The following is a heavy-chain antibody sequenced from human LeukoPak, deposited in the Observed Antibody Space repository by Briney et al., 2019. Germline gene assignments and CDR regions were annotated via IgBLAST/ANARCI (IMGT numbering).Heavy chain of an antibody. D-gene: IGHD1-26*01. V-gene: IGHV1-2*02. J-gene: IGHJ4*02. CDR3: ARASGSYRPETDY. CDR1: GYTFTGYY. CDR2: INPNSGGT. Sequence: EASVKVSCKASGYTFTGYYMHWVRQAPGQGLEWMGWINPNSGGTNYAQKFQGRVTMTRDTSISTAYMELSGLRSDDTAVYYCARASGSYRPETDYWGQGTLVTVSS.